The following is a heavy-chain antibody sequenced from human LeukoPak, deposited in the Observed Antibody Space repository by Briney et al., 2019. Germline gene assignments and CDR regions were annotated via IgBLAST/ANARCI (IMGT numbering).Heavy chain of an antibody. CDR1: GGSVSSGSYY. CDR2: IYYSGST. V-gene: IGHV4-61*01. Sequence: PSETLSLTCTVSGGSVSSGSYYWSWIRQPPGKGLEWIGYIYYSGSTNYNPSLKSRVTISVDTSKNQLSLKLSSVTAADTAVYYCARQNPHYHSFDYWGQGTLVTVSS. J-gene: IGHJ4*02. D-gene: IGHD3-10*01. CDR3: ARQNPHYHSFDY.